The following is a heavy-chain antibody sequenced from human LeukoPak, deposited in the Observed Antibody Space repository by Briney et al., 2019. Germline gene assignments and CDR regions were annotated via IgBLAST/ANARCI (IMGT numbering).Heavy chain of an antibody. Sequence: ASVKVSCKASGYTSTSYGISWVRQAPGQGLEWMGWISAYNGNTNYAQKFQGRVTMTTDTSTSTAYMELRSLRSDDTAVYYCAREGSIYGDYGILYFDYWGQGALVTVSS. CDR1: GYTSTSYG. D-gene: IGHD4-17*01. V-gene: IGHV1-18*01. J-gene: IGHJ4*02. CDR2: ISAYNGNT. CDR3: AREGSIYGDYGILYFDY.